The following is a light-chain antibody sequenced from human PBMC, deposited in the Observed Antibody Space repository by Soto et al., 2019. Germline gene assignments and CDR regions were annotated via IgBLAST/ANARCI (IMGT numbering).Light chain of an antibody. J-gene: IGKJ1*01. CDR1: QSVSNN. V-gene: IGKV3-15*01. CDR3: QQYNNWWT. CDR2: GAS. Sequence: EIVMTQSPATLSVSPGERATLSCRASQSVSNNLAWYQQKPGQAPRLLIYGASTRATGIPARFSGSGSGTDFTLTISSLQSEDFSFYYCQQYNNWWTFGQGTRVDIK.